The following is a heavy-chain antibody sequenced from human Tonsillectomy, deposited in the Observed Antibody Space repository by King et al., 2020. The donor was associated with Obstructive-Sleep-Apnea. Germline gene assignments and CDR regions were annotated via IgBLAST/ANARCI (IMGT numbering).Heavy chain of an antibody. CDR2: ISYDGSNK. D-gene: IGHD5-12*01. J-gene: IGHJ4*02. CDR1: GFTFSSYG. CDR3: AKAYSGYDYFDY. Sequence: VQLVESGGGVVQPGRSLRLSCAASGFTFSSYGMHWVRQAPGKGLEWVAVISYDGSNKYYADSVKGRFTISRDNSKNTLYLQMNSLRAEDTAVYYCAKAYSGYDYFDYWGQGTLVTVSS. V-gene: IGHV3-30*18.